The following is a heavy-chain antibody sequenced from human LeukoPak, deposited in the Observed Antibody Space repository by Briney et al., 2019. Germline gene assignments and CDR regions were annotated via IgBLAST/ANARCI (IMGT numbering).Heavy chain of an antibody. V-gene: IGHV3-9*01. J-gene: IGHJ3*02. D-gene: IGHD6-19*01. CDR3: AKEDSSGWYSSAFDI. Sequence: PGGSLRLSCAASGLTFDDYAMHWVRQAPGKGLEWVSGISWNSGSIGYADSVKGRFTISRDNAKNSLYLQMNSLRAEDTALYYCAKEDSSGWYSSAFDIWGQGTMVTVSS. CDR1: GLTFDDYA. CDR2: ISWNSGSI.